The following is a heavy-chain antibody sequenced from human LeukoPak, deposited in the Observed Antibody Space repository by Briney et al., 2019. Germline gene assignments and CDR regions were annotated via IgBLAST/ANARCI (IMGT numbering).Heavy chain of an antibody. D-gene: IGHD2-2*02. CDR3: ARCAIRVGARECLIIDY. CDR1: GYSFTSYW. J-gene: IGHJ4*02. V-gene: IGHV5-51*01. Sequence: GESLKISCKGSGYSFTSYWIGWVRQMPGKGLEWMGIIYPGDSDTRYSPSFQGQVTISADKSISTAYLQWSSLKASDTAMYYCARCAIRVGARECLIIDYWGQGTLVTVSS. CDR2: IYPGDSDT.